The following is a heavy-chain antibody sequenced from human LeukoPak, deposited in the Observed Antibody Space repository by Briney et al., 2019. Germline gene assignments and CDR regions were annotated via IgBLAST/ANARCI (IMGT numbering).Heavy chain of an antibody. Sequence: PGGSLRLFCAASGFSLSNYWMSWVRQAPGKGLEWVANINQDGSDKYYVDSVMGRFTISKDNAKNSVYLQMNSLRPEDTAIYYCAWYGVTHGLDVWGQGTTVTVSS. CDR1: GFSLSNYW. J-gene: IGHJ6*02. CDR2: INQDGSDK. D-gene: IGHD3-10*01. V-gene: IGHV3-7*01. CDR3: AWYGVTHGLDV.